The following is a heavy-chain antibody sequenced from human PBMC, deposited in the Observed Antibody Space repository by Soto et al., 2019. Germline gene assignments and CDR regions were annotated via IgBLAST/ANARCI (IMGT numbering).Heavy chain of an antibody. CDR1: GFTFSSYA. D-gene: IGHD1-7*01. CDR2: ISGSGGST. V-gene: IGHV3-23*01. Sequence: EVQLLESGGGLVQPGGSLRLSCAASGFTFSSYAMSWVRQAPGKGLEWVSAISGSGGSTYYADSVKGRFTIPRDNSKNTLYLQMNSRRAEDTAVYYCAKGPVAYNWNYNWFDPWGQGTLVTVSS. CDR3: AKGPVAYNWNYNWFDP. J-gene: IGHJ5*02.